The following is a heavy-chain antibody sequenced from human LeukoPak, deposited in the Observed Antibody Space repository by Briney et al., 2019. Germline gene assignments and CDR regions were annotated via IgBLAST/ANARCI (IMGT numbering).Heavy chain of an antibody. CDR3: AKDRYDGYSDY. D-gene: IGHD3-3*01. CDR2: ISSSGSTI. CDR1: GFTFSDYY. Sequence: PGGSLRLSCAASGFTFSDYYMSWIRQAPGKGLEWVSYISSSGSTIYYADSVKGRFTISRDNAKNSPYLQMNSLRAEDTAVYYCAKDRYDGYSDYWGQGTLVTVSS. V-gene: IGHV3-11*01. J-gene: IGHJ4*02.